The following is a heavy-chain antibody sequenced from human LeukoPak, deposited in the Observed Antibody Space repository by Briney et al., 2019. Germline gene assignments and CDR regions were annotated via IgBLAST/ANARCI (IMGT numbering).Heavy chain of an antibody. CDR1: GFAFDEHG. Sequence: PGGSLRLSCTASGFAFDEHGMSWVRQVPGKGLEWVSGINWSGGSTGYADPSGGRFTISRDNAKNSLYLQMDSLRAEDTALYYCARAPITSPFYFDYWGQGTLVTVSS. J-gene: IGHJ4*02. CDR3: ARAPITSPFYFDY. D-gene: IGHD2-2*01. CDR2: INWSGGST. V-gene: IGHV3-20*04.